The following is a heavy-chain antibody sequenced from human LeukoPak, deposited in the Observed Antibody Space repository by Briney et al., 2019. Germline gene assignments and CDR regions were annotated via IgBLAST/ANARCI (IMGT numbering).Heavy chain of an antibody. D-gene: IGHD1-1*01. J-gene: IGHJ4*02. CDR3: ARAVMEPDY. V-gene: IGHV4-34*01. Sequence: SGTLSLTCAVYGGSFSGYYWSWIRQPPGKGLEWIGEINHSGSTNYNPSLKSRVTISVDTSKNQFSLKLSSVTAADTAVYYCARAVMEPDYWGQGTLVTVSS. CDR1: GGSFSGYY. CDR2: INHSGST.